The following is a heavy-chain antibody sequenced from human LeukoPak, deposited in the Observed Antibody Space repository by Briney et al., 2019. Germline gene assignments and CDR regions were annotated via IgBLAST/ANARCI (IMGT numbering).Heavy chain of an antibody. CDR1: GYTFTGYY. J-gene: IGHJ4*02. V-gene: IGHV1-2*02. Sequence: ASVKVSCKASGYTFTGYYMHWVRQAPGQGLEWMGWINPNSGGTNYAQKLQGRVTMTTDTSTSTAYMELRSLRSDDTAVYYCARGLRIFGVVIIGPFDYWGQGTLVTVSS. CDR3: ARGLRIFGVVIIGPFDY. D-gene: IGHD3-3*01. CDR2: INPNSGGT.